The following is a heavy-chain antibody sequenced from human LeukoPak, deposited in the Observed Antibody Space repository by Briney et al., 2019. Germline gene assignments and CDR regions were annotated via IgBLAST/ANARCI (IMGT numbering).Heavy chain of an antibody. Sequence: PSETLSLTCTVSGGSISSYYWSWIRQPPGKGLEWIGYIYYSGSTNYNPSLKSRVTISVDTSKNQFSLKLSSVTAADTAVYYCARGDYYGPPNPIDYWGQGTLVTVSS. CDR1: GGSISSYY. CDR2: IYYSGST. J-gene: IGHJ4*02. CDR3: ARGDYYGPPNPIDY. V-gene: IGHV4-59*01. D-gene: IGHD3-10*01.